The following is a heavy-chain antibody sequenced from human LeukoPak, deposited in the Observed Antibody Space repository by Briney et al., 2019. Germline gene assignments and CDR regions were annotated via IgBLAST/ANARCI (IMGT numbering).Heavy chain of an antibody. J-gene: IGHJ4*02. CDR1: GYTFTSHY. Sequence: GASVKVSCRASGYTFTSHYMHWVRQAPGQGLEWMGIINPSAGSTSYPQKFQGRVTMTRDTSTSTVYMELSSLRSEDTAVYYCAAPGASGFVGNFWSGPLDYWGQGTLVGVSS. D-gene: IGHD3-3*01. CDR2: INPSAGST. CDR3: AAPGASGFVGNFWSGPLDY. V-gene: IGHV1-46*01.